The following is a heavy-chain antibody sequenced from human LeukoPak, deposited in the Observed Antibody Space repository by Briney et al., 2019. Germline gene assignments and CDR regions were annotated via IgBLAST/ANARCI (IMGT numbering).Heavy chain of an antibody. CDR1: GFTFSSYG. CDR3: AKDRLKLVSFDY. V-gene: IGHV3-23*01. CDR2: ISGSGGST. J-gene: IGHJ4*02. Sequence: GGSLRLSCAASGFTFSSYGMSWVRQAPGKGLEWVSAISGSGGSTYYADSVKGRFTISRDNSKNTLYLQMNSLRAEDTAVYYCAKDRLKLVSFDYWGQGTLVTVSS. D-gene: IGHD4-23*01.